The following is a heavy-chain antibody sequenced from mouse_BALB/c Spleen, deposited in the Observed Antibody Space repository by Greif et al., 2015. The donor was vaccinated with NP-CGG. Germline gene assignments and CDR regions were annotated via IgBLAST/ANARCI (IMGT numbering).Heavy chain of an antibody. D-gene: IGHD2-1*01. CDR2: IWSGGST. CDR3: ARNSYGNYENYYAMDY. J-gene: IGHJ4*01. Sequence: VMLVESGPGLVQPSQSLSITCTVSGFSLTSYGVHWVRQSPGKGLEWLGVIWSGGSTDYNAAFISRLSISKDNSKSQVFFKMNSLQANDTAIYYCARNSYGNYENYYAMDYWGQGTSVTVSS. V-gene: IGHV2-2*02. CDR1: GFSLTSYG.